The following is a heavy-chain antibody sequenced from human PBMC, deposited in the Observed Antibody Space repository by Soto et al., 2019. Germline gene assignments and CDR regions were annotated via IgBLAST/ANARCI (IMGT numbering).Heavy chain of an antibody. D-gene: IGHD3-10*01. V-gene: IGHV4-34*01. CDR3: GRARITMVRGKYYYGMDV. CDR2: INHSGST. J-gene: IGHJ6*02. CDR1: GGSFSGYY. Sequence: PSETLSLTCAVYGGSFSGYYWSWIRQPPGKGLEWIGEINHSGSTNYNPSLKSRVTISVDTSKNQFSLKLSSVTAADTAVYYCGRARITMVRGKYYYGMDVWGQGTTVTVSS.